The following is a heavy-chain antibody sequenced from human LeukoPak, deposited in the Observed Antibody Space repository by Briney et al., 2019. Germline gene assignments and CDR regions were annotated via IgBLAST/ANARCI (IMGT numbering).Heavy chain of an antibody. CDR3: SSGRTRDV. CDR1: GFTLSNAW. J-gene: IGHJ6*02. D-gene: IGHD1-26*01. Sequence: GGSLRLSCAASGFTLSNAWMSWVRQAPGKGLEWVGRIKTKTDGGTTDYAAPVKGRFTISRDDSKNTLYLQMSSLKSDDTAVYYCSSGRTRDVWGQGTTVTVSS. V-gene: IGHV3-15*01. CDR2: IKTKTDGGTT.